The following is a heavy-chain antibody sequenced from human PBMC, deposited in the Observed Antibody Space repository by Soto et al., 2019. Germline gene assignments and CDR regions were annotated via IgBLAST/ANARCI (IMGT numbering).Heavy chain of an antibody. Sequence: GGGLRVSWVASGFSVSDSWMDWVRQAPGEGPEWVANINPGGSEKNYVDSVKGRFTISRDNAKNSLFLQMNNLRAEDTAVYYCASLGRHGWGQGTTVTVSS. CDR3: ASLGRHG. CDR2: INPGGSEK. D-gene: IGHD3-16*01. J-gene: IGHJ6*02. V-gene: IGHV3-7*01. CDR1: GFSVSDSW.